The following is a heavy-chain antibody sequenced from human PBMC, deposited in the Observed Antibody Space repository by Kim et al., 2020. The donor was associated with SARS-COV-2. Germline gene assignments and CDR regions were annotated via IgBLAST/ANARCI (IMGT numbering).Heavy chain of an antibody. D-gene: IGHD3-10*01. CDR1: GGSISSYY. V-gene: IGHV4-59*01. J-gene: IGHJ5*02. CDR3: ARAISGSGSYYNVFDGWIWFDP. Sequence: SETLSLTCTVSGGSISSYYWSWIRQPPGKGLEWIGYIYYSGSTNYNPSLKSRVTISVDTSKNQFSLKLSSVTAADTAVYYCARAISGSGSYYNVFDGWIWFDPWGQGTLVTVSS. CDR2: IYYSGST.